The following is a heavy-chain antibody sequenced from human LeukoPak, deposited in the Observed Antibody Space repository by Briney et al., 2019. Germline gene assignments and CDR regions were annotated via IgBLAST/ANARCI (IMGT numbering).Heavy chain of an antibody. CDR3: ARTATVTTSPYYYYYYYMDV. D-gene: IGHD4-17*01. CDR2: IYYSGST. V-gene: IGHV4-61*05. CDR1: GGSISSSSYY. Sequence: SETLSLTCAVSGGSISSSSYYWGWIRQPPGKGLEWIGYIYYSGSTNYNPSLKSRVTISVDTSKNQFSLKLSSVTAADTAVYYCARTATVTTSPYYYYYYYMDVWGKGTTVTISS. J-gene: IGHJ6*03.